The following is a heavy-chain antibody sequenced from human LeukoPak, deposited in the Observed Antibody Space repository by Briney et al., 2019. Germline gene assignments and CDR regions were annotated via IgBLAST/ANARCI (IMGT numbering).Heavy chain of an antibody. CDR1: GFTFSSYA. CDR2: ISYDGSNK. Sequence: PGRSLRLSCAASGFTFSSYAMHWVRQAPGKGLEWMAVISYDGSNKYYADSVKGRFTISRDNSKNTLYLQMNSLRAEDTAVYYCARSLYSYGYGPFDYWGQGTLVTVSS. V-gene: IGHV3-30-3*01. D-gene: IGHD5-18*01. CDR3: ARSLYSYGYGPFDY. J-gene: IGHJ4*02.